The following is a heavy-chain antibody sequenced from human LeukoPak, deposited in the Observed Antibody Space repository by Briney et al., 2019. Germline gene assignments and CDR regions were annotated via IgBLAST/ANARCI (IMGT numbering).Heavy chain of an antibody. Sequence: GGSLRLSSAASGFIVSSKYMSWVRQAPGMGLEWVSIIYSGGRTYYADSVRGRFTISRDNSKNTLYLQMNSLRAEDTAVYYCATDYGSGTYYTLDYWGQGTLVTVSS. CDR2: IYSGGRT. V-gene: IGHV3-53*01. CDR3: ATDYGSGTYYTLDY. CDR1: GFIVSSKY. J-gene: IGHJ4*02. D-gene: IGHD3-10*01.